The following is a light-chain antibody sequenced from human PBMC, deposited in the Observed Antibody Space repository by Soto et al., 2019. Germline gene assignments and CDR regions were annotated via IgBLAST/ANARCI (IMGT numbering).Light chain of an antibody. CDR3: QQYGSSPPIT. J-gene: IGKJ5*01. CDR1: QSVSSSY. V-gene: IGKV3-20*01. CDR2: GAS. Sequence: EIVLTQSPGTLSLSPGERATLSCRASQSVSSSYLAWYQQKPGQAPRLLIYGASSRATGIPDRFSGSGSGTDFTLTISRLEPEGFAVYYCQQYGSSPPITFGQGTRL.